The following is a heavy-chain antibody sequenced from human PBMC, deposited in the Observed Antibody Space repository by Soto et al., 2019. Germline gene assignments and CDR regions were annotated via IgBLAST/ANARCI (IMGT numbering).Heavy chain of an antibody. D-gene: IGHD2-21*02. CDR3: VKGFSVVVTARIDAFDI. V-gene: IGHV3-64D*06. CDR1: GFTFSSYA. Sequence: GGSLRLSCSASGFTFSSYAMHWVRQAPGKGLEYVSAISSNGGSTYYADSVKGRFTISRDNSKNTLYLQMSSLRAEDTAVYYCVKGFSVVVTARIDAFDIWGQGTMVTVSS. CDR2: ISSNGGST. J-gene: IGHJ3*02.